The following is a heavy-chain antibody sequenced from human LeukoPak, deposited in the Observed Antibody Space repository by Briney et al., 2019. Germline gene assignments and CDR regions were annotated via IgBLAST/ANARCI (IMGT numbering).Heavy chain of an antibody. Sequence: SETLSLTCTVSGVSISSSNFYWDWIRQPPGKGLEWIGNIYYSGSTYYNPSLKRRVTISVDTSKNQFSLKLSSVTAADTAVYYCARRGYSVVRGVIDAFDIWGKGTTVTVSS. CDR3: ARRGYSVVRGVIDAFDI. V-gene: IGHV4-39*01. D-gene: IGHD3-10*01. CDR2: IYYSGST. CDR1: GVSISSSNFY. J-gene: IGHJ3*02.